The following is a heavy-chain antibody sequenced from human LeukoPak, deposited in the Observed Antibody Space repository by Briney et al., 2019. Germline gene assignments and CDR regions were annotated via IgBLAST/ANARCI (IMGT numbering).Heavy chain of an antibody. J-gene: IGHJ4*02. Sequence: SETLSLTCTVSGGSVSSGTYYWGWIRQPPGKGLEWIGSIYYSGSTYYNPSPKSRVTISVDTSKNQFSLKLSSVTAADTAVYYCARRRHYSSSSSRAGDYWGQGTLVTVSS. CDR2: IYYSGST. CDR3: ARRRHYSSSSSRAGDY. V-gene: IGHV4-39*01. D-gene: IGHD6-6*01. CDR1: GGSVSSGTYY.